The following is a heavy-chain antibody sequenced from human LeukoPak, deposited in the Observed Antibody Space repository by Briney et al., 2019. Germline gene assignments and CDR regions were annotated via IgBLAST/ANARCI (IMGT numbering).Heavy chain of an antibody. Sequence: GGSLRLSCGASGFTFTSYAMSWIRQAPGKGLEWVSAISGGGENTYYGDSVKGRFTISRDNSKNTLYLQMNSLRAEDTATYYCAKPRAMTTGVGRYFDLWGRGTRVTVSA. J-gene: IGHJ2*01. CDR3: AKPRAMTTGVGRYFDL. D-gene: IGHD1-1*01. CDR2: ISGGGENT. CDR1: GFTFTSYA. V-gene: IGHV3-23*01.